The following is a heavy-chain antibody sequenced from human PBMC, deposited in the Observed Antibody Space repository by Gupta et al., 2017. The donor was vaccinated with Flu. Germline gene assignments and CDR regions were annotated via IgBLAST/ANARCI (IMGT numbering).Heavy chain of an antibody. J-gene: IGHJ5*02. V-gene: IGHV1-3*01. CDR3: ARSYIAVAGTNNWFDP. CDR1: GYTFTSYA. CDR2: INAGNGNT. D-gene: IGHD6-19*01. Sequence: QVQLVQSGAEVKKPGASVKVSCKASGYTFTSYAMHWVRQAPGQRLEWMGWINAGNGNTKYSQKFQGRVTITRDTSASTAYMELSSLRSEDTAVYYCARSYIAVAGTNNWFDPWGQGTLVTVSS.